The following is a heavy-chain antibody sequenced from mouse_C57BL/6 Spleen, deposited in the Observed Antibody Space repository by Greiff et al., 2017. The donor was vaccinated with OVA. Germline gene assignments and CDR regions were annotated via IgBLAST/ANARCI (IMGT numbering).Heavy chain of an antibody. CDR1: GNTFTDYY. V-gene: IGHV1-26*01. CDR2: INPNNGGT. J-gene: IGHJ2*01. Sequence: VQLQQSGPELVKPGASVKISCKASGNTFTDYYMNWVKQSHGKSLEWIGDINPNNGGTSYNQKFKGKATLTVDKSSSTAYMELRSLTSEDSAVYYCARGDSDYWGQGTTLTVSS. CDR3: ARGDSDY.